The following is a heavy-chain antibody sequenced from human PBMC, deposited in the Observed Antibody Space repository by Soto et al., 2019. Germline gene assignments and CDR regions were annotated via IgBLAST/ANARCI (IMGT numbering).Heavy chain of an antibody. V-gene: IGHV4-34*01. CDR3: ARSTKNWFDP. D-gene: IGHD5-12*01. J-gene: IGHJ5*02. Sequence: WETLSLTCSVYGGSFSGYYWSWIRQPPGKGLEWIGEINHSGSTNYNPSLKSRVTISVDTSKNQFSLKLSSVTAADTAVYYCARSTKNWFDPWGQGTLVTVSS. CDR1: GGSFSGYY. CDR2: INHSGST.